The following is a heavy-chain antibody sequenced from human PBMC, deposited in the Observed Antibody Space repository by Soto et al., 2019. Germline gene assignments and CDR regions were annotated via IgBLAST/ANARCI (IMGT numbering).Heavy chain of an antibody. CDR2: TIPLLNVA. Sequence: QVQLVQSGAEVKKPGSSVKVSCKASGGTFSTSTFTWVRQAPGQGLEWMGRTIPLLNVADYAQDFQGRLTITADKSTSTPYMELTSLKSKDTAVYYCARDSPIGSTFSGYDAIDSWGQGTLVTVSS. CDR3: ARDSPIGSTFSGYDAIDS. J-gene: IGHJ4*02. D-gene: IGHD5-12*01. V-gene: IGHV1-69*08. CDR1: GGTFSTST.